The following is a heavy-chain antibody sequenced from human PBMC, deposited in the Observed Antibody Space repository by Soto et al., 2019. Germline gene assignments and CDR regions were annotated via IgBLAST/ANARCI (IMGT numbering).Heavy chain of an antibody. V-gene: IGHV4-34*01. CDR3: ARLDILTAYLTDSFDI. J-gene: IGHJ3*02. Sequence: SDTLSLTCAVYGGSFSGYWWIWIRQPPGMGLEWIGEISHSGSTNYNASLKSRVSISADTSKNQFVLQLTSVTAADTALYYCARLDILTAYLTDSFDIWGQGTVVT. CDR1: GGSFSGYW. D-gene: IGHD3-9*01. CDR2: ISHSGST.